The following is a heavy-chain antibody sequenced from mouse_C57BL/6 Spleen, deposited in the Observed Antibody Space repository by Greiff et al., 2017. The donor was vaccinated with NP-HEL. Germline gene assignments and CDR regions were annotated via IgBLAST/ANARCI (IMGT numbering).Heavy chain of an antibody. CDR2: IYPGDGDT. Sequence: VQLQQSGAELVKPGASVKISCKASGYAFSSYWMNWVKQRPGKGLEWIGQIYPGDGDTNYNGKFKGKATLTADKSSSTAYMQLSSLTSEDSAVYFCARRVYDGSSSYYAMDYWGQGTAVTVAS. D-gene: IGHD1-1*01. J-gene: IGHJ4*01. CDR1: GYAFSSYW. CDR3: ARRVYDGSSSYYAMDY. V-gene: IGHV1-80*01.